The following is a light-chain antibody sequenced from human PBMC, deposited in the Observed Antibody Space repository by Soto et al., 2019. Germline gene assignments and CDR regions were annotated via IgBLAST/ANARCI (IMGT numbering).Light chain of an antibody. J-gene: IGKJ3*01. CDR3: QQYGSSRFT. Sequence: EIVLTQSPGTLSLSPGERATLSCRASQSISSSYLAWYQQKPGQAPRLLVYGASSRATGIPDRFSGXXSGXXXXLTISRLEPEDFAVYYCQQYGSSRFTFGPGTKVDIK. V-gene: IGKV3-20*01. CDR1: QSISSSY. CDR2: GAS.